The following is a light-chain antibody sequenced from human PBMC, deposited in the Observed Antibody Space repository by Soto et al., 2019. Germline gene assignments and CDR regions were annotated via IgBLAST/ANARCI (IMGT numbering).Light chain of an antibody. J-gene: IGKJ1*01. CDR1: QSVSSSY. CDR2: GAS. Sequence: GERATLSCRARQSVSSSYLAWYQQKPGQAPRLLIYGASSRATGIPDRFSGSGSGTDFTLTISRLEPEDFAVYYCQQYDSSPKTFGQGTKVDIK. V-gene: IGKV3-20*01. CDR3: QQYDSSPKT.